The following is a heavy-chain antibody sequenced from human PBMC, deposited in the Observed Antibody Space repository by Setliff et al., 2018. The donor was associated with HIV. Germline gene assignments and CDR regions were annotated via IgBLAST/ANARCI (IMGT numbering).Heavy chain of an antibody. CDR2: IKEDGSEK. D-gene: IGHD1-26*01. J-gene: IGHJ4*02. Sequence: PGGSLRLSCAASGFTFSSSWMSWVRQAPGKGLEWVANIKEDGSEKYFVDSVRGRFTISRDNAKNSLYLQMNSLRAEDTAVYFCARWGSGSYERVFDYWGQGMLVTV. CDR3: ARWGSGSYERVFDY. CDR1: GFTFSSSW. V-gene: IGHV3-7*01.